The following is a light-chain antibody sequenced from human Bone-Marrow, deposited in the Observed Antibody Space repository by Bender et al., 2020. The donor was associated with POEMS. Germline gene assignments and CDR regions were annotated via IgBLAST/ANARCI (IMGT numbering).Light chain of an antibody. CDR2: NNE. V-gene: IGLV1-40*01. Sequence: QSVLTQPPSVSGAPGQTVTISCTGTSSNMGAGYGVNWYQQLPGTAPKLLIYNNENRPSGVPDRISGSKSGTSASLAIPGLQAEDEAGYYCQSYDISLSGWVFGGGTKLTAL. CDR1: SSNMGAGYG. J-gene: IGLJ3*02. CDR3: QSYDISLSGWV.